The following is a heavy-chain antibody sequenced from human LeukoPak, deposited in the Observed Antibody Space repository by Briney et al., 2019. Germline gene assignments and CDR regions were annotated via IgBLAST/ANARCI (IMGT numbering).Heavy chain of an antibody. V-gene: IGHV3-53*01. CDR1: GFTVSSNY. J-gene: IGHJ4*02. CDR2: FYSGGNT. Sequence: PGGSLRLSCAASGFTVSSNYMTWVRQAPGKGLEWVSVFYSGGNTYYADSVKGRLTISRDTSKNTVDLQMNSLRSEDAAVYYCATFSYAGNAGGSVGYWGQGTLVTVSS. D-gene: IGHD4-23*01. CDR3: ATFSYAGNAGGSVGY.